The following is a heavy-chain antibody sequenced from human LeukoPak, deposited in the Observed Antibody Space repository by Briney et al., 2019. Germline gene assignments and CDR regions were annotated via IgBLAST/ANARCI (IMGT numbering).Heavy chain of an antibody. CDR2: IYYSGST. V-gene: IGHV4-59*01. D-gene: IGHD3-22*01. J-gene: IGHJ4*02. Sequence: TSETLSLTCTVSSGSISSYYWSWIRQPPGKGLEWIGYIYYSGSTNYNPSLKSRVTISVDTSKNQFSLKLSSVTAADTAVYYCARGPNYYDSSGYYYPDYWGQGTLVTVSS. CDR3: ARGPNYYDSSGYYYPDY. CDR1: SGSISSYY.